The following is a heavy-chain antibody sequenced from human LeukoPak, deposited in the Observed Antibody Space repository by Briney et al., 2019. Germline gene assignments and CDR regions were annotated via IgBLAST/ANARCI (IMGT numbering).Heavy chain of an antibody. Sequence: PSETLSLTCTVSGDSINSLDLWSWVRQPPGKGLAWIGEMYLSGTTHSNPSVKSRVTISIDKSKNQFFLNLSSVTAADTAVYYCAGLVGRYSSGLYYYYFDYWGQGTLVTVSS. J-gene: IGHJ4*02. D-gene: IGHD3-22*01. V-gene: IGHV4-4*02. CDR2: MYLSGTT. CDR3: AGLVGRYSSGLYYYYFDY. CDR1: GDSINSLDL.